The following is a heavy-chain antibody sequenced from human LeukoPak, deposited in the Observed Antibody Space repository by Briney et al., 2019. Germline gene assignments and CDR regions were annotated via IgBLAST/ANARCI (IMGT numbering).Heavy chain of an antibody. CDR1: GPSFSGYY. V-gene: IGHV4-34*01. CDR2: IKHSGST. CDR3: ARGFSKPIPAAIYYYYCYMDV. Sequence: PSETLSPTCALYGPSFSGYYWSSISHPPGKGREWIGEIKHSGSTDDNPFHKRRVTISVHTSKNQFTLKLSSVTDADTAVYYCARGFSKPIPAAIYYYYCYMDVWGKGTTVTVSS. D-gene: IGHD2-2*02. J-gene: IGHJ6*03.